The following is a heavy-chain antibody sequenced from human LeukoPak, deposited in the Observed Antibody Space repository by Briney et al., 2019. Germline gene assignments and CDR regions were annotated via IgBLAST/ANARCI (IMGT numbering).Heavy chain of an antibody. CDR3: ARDSGSGYYCW. CDR2: IIPIFGTA. V-gene: IGHV1-69*13. J-gene: IGHJ4*02. CDR1: GGTFSSYA. Sequence: SVKVSCTASGGTFSSYAISWVRQPPGQGLEWMGGIIPIFGTANYAQKFQGRVTITADESTSTAYMELSSLRSEDTAVYYCARDSGSGYYCWWGQGTLVTVSS. D-gene: IGHD3-22*01.